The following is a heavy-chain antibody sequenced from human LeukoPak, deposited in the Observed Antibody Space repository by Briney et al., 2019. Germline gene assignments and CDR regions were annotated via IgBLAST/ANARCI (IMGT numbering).Heavy chain of an antibody. J-gene: IGHJ3*02. V-gene: IGHV3-30*04. Sequence: GGSLRLSCAASGFTFSSYAMHWVRQAPGKGLEWVAVISYDGSNKYYADSVKGRFTISRDNSKNTLYLQMNSLKTEDTAVYYCTTDRNWLSPTGAFDIWGQGTMVTVSS. D-gene: IGHD3-9*01. CDR3: TTDRNWLSPTGAFDI. CDR1: GFTFSSYA. CDR2: ISYDGSNK.